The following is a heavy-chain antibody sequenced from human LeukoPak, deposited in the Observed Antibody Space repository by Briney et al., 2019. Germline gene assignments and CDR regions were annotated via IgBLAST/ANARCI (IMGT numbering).Heavy chain of an antibody. CDR2: INHSGTT. CDR1: GVSFSVYY. V-gene: IGHV4-34*01. Sequence: SETLSLTCAVYGVSFSVYYWSWIRQPPDEGLQWIAEINHSGTTNYNPPLKSRVTISIDTSKNQFSLKLSSVTAADTAVYYCARYTPREAPKPIVQVPGAGPHYGMDVWGQGATVTVSS. CDR3: ARYTPREAPKPIVQVPGAGPHYGMDV. J-gene: IGHJ6*02. D-gene: IGHD2-2*01.